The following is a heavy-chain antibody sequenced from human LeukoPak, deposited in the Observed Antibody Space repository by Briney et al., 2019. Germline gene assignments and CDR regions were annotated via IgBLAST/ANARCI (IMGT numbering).Heavy chain of an antibody. D-gene: IGHD2-15*01. CDR1: GYTFTGDY. CDR2: INPNSGGT. CDR3: ATHCSGGSCYFYKFEY. Sequence: ASVKVSCKAYGYTFTGDYMHWVRQAPGQGLEWMGWINPNSGGTNYAQKFQGRVTMTRDTSISTAYMELSRLRSDDTAVYYCATHCSGGSCYFYKFEYWGQGTLVTVSS. J-gene: IGHJ4*02. V-gene: IGHV1-2*02.